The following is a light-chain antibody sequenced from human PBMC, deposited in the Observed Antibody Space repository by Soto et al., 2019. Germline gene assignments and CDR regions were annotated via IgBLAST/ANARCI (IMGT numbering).Light chain of an antibody. CDR3: QQRSNWPLT. CDR1: QSVSSY. Sequence: EIVLTQSPATLSLSPGARATLSCRASQSVSSYLAWYQQKPGQAPSLLIYDASNRATGIPARFSGSGSGTDLTITISSLEPEDFAVYYCQQRSNWPLTFGGGTKVDIK. CDR2: DAS. V-gene: IGKV3-11*01. J-gene: IGKJ4*01.